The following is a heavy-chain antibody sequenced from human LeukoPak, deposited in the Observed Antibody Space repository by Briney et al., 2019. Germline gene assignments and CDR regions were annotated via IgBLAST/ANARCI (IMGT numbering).Heavy chain of an antibody. J-gene: IGHJ3*02. Sequence: PSETLSLTCTVSGGSIRSSSYYWGWIRQPPGKGLEWIGSIYYSGSTYYNPSLKSRVTISVDTSKNQFSLKLSSVTAADTAVYYCATSFVSVGAFDIWGQGTMVTVSS. CDR3: ATSFVSVGAFDI. D-gene: IGHD1-26*01. CDR2: IYYSGST. V-gene: IGHV4-39*01. CDR1: GGSIRSSSYY.